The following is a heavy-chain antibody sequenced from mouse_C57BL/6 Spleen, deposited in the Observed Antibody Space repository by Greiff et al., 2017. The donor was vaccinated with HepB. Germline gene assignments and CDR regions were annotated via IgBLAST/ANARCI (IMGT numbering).Heavy chain of an antibody. CDR1: GFTFTDYY. J-gene: IGHJ4*01. V-gene: IGHV7-3*01. Sequence: EVKLVESGGGLVQPGGSLSLSCAASGFTFTDYYMSWVRQPPGKALEWLGFIRNKANGYTTEYSASVKGRFTISRDNSQSILYLQMNALRAEDSATYYCARYDDGYSLYYAMDYWGQGTSVTVSS. D-gene: IGHD2-3*01. CDR3: ARYDDGYSLYYAMDY. CDR2: IRNKANGYTT.